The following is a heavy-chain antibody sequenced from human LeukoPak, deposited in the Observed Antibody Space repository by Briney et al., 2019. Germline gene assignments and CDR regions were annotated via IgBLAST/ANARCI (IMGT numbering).Heavy chain of an antibody. D-gene: IGHD4-11*01. CDR2: ISGSGGST. CDR3: ARDTPADDYSSDYYYYGMDV. V-gene: IGHV3-23*01. J-gene: IGHJ6*02. Sequence: QPGASLRLSCAASGFTFSSYAMSWVRQAPGKGLEWVSAISGSGGSTYYADSVKGRFTISRDNSKNTLYLQMNSLRSEDTAVYYCARDTPADDYSSDYYYYGMDVWGQGTTVTVSS. CDR1: GFTFSSYA.